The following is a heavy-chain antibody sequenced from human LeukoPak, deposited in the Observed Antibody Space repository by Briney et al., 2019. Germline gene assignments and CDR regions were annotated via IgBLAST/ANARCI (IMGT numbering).Heavy chain of an antibody. CDR1: GGSISSSSYY. D-gene: IGHD6-6*01. CDR3: ARGRVAARRGYYFDY. J-gene: IGHJ4*02. V-gene: IGHV4-39*07. Sequence: SETLSLTCTVSGGSISSSSYYWGWIRQPPGKGLEWIGSIYYSGSTYYNPSLKSRVTISVDTSKNQFSLKLSSVTAADTAVYYCARGRVAARRGYYFDYWGQGTLVTVSS. CDR2: IYYSGST.